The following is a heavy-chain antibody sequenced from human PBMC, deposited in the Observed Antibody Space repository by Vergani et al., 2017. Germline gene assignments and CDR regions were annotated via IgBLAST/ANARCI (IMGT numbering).Heavy chain of an antibody. CDR2: IYYSGST. Sequence: QLQLQESGPGLVKPSETLSLTCTVSGGSISSSSYYWGWIRQPPGKGLEWIGSIYYSGSTYYNPSLKSRVTISVDTSKNQFSLKLSSVTAADTAVYDCARLGPAAKLWPVYGMDVWGQGSTVTVAS. V-gene: IGHV4-39*01. J-gene: IGHJ6*02. D-gene: IGHD2-2*01. CDR3: ARLGPAAKLWPVYGMDV. CDR1: GGSISSSSYY.